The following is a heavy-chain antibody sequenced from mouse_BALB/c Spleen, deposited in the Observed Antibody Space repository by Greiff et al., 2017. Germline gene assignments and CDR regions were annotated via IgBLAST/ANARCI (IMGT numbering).Heavy chain of an antibody. J-gene: IGHJ4*01. CDR3: ARSTMITTDYAMDY. CDR2: ISYSGST. D-gene: IGHD2-4*01. V-gene: IGHV3-2*02. CDR1: GYSITSDYA. Sequence: QSGPGLVKPSQSLSLTCTVTGYSITSDYAWNWIRQFPGNKLEWMGYISYSGSTSYNPSLKSRISITRDTSKNQFFLQLNSVTTEDTATYYCARSTMITTDYAMDYWGQGTSVTVSS.